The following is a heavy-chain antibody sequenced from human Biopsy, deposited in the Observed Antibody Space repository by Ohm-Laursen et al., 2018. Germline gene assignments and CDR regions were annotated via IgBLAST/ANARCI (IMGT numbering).Heavy chain of an antibody. V-gene: IGHV4-34*08. CDR3: GNEVHGRDY. Sequence: TLSLTCAVFGKTFSDYQWSWIRQPPGKGLEWIGQINQAGTTNYNPSLKGRASISADASKYEFSLRLTSVTAADTAVYLCGNEVHGRDYWGLGAQVTVSS. D-gene: IGHD2-15*01. CDR1: GKTFSDYQ. J-gene: IGHJ4*02. CDR2: INQAGTT.